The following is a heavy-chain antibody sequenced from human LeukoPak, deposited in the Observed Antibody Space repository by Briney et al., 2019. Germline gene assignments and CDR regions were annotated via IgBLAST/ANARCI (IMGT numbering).Heavy chain of an antibody. Sequence: GRSLRLSCAXSGFTFDDYAMHWVRQAPGKGLEWVSGISWNSGSIGYSDSVKGRFTISRDNAKNSLYLQMNSLRAEDMALYYCAKDKGYSGYATFFDYWGQGTLVTVSS. V-gene: IGHV3-9*03. D-gene: IGHD5-12*01. CDR1: GFTFDDYA. J-gene: IGHJ4*02. CDR2: ISWNSGSI. CDR3: AKDKGYSGYATFFDY.